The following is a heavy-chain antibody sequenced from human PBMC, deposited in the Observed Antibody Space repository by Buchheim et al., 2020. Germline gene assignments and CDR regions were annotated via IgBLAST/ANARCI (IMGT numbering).Heavy chain of an antibody. Sequence: QVQLVESGGGVVQPGRSLRLSCAASGFTFSSYGMHWVRQAPGKGLEWVAVIWYDGSNKYYADSVKGRFTISSDNSKNTLYLQMNSLRAEDTAVYYCARDMVDCSSTSCRKPYYYYYGMDVWGQGTT. CDR3: ARDMVDCSSTSCRKPYYYYYGMDV. D-gene: IGHD2-2*01. V-gene: IGHV3-33*01. CDR2: IWYDGSNK. J-gene: IGHJ6*02. CDR1: GFTFSSYG.